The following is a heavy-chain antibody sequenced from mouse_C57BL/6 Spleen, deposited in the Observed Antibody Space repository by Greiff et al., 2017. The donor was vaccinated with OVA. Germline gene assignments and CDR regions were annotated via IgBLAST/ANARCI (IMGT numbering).Heavy chain of an antibody. CDR3: TRYYGGYFDY. D-gene: IGHD1-1*01. CDR1: GFNIKDYY. CDR2: IDPEDGDT. Sequence: VQLQQSGAELVRPGASVKLSCTASGFNIKDYYMHWVKQRPEQGLEWIGRIDPEDGDTEYAPKFQGKATMTADTSTNTAYLQLSSLTSEDTAVYYCTRYYGGYFDYWGQGTTLTVSS. J-gene: IGHJ2*01. V-gene: IGHV14-1*01.